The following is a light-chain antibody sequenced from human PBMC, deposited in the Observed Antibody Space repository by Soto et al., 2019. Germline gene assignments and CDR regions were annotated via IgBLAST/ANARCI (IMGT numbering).Light chain of an antibody. CDR2: GAS. Sequence: MVVTKSPATLSLSPEERATLSCRASQSVSSNLAWYQQKPVQAPRLLIYGASTRATGIPARFSGSWSGTEFTLTISILQSEVLVVYCRQRDNYRPVTFGQGTRLEIK. V-gene: IGKV3-15*01. CDR3: QRDNYRPVT. J-gene: IGKJ5*01. CDR1: QSVSSN.